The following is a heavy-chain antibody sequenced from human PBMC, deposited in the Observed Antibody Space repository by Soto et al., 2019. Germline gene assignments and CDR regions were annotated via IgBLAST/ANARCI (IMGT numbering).Heavy chain of an antibody. Sequence: QAQLVQSGAEVKKPGASVKVSCKASGYTFYSHSISWVRQAPGQGLEWMGRSNGAYGNTQYAQKFRGRVTMTTDTCTTTADMELTNLRSDGTAVYYCARYIQGDYYYGMDVWGQGTTVTVSS. J-gene: IGHJ6*02. CDR3: ARYIQGDYYYGMDV. CDR1: GYTFYSHS. V-gene: IGHV1-18*01. D-gene: IGHD1-1*01. CDR2: SNGAYGNT.